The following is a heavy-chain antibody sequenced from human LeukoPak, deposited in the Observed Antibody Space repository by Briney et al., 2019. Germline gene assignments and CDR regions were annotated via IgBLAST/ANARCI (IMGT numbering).Heavy chain of an antibody. CDR1: GFTFSSYS. J-gene: IGHJ4*02. Sequence: PGGSLRLSCAASGFTFSSYSMNWVRQAPGMGLEWVSSISSSSSYIYYADSVKGRFTISRDNAKNSLYLQMNSLRAEDTAVYYCARLRSEYSAALRYFDYWGQGTLVTVSS. CDR3: ARLRSEYSAALRYFDY. D-gene: IGHD6-6*01. CDR2: ISSSSSYI. V-gene: IGHV3-21*01.